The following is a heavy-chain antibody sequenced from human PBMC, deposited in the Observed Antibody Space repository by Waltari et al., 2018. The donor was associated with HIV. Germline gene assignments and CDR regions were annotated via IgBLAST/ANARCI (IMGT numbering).Heavy chain of an antibody. CDR3: ARNLDGDYVLAY. CDR2: INPNNGGT. J-gene: IGHJ4*02. D-gene: IGHD4-17*01. Sequence: QVQLVQSGAEVKKPGASVKVSCKGSGYTFTGYYIHWVRQAPGQGLEWMGWINPNNGGTNYAQKFKDRVTMTRDTSISTAYMELSRLRSDDTAVYYCARNLDGDYVLAYWGQGILVTVSS. V-gene: IGHV1-2*02. CDR1: GYTFTGYY.